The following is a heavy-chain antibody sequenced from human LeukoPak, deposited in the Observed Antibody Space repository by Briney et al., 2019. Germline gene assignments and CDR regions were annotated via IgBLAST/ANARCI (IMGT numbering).Heavy chain of an antibody. CDR1: GGSISSSSYY. CDR2: ISYSGST. J-gene: IGHJ5*02. Sequence: SETLSLTCTVSGGSISSSSYYWGWIRQPPGKGLEWIGYISYSGSTNYNPSLKSRVTISVDTSKNQFSLKLSSVTAAGTAVYYCAREFYTALRSWGQGTLVTVSS. CDR3: AREFYTALRS. D-gene: IGHD2-2*02. V-gene: IGHV4-61*01.